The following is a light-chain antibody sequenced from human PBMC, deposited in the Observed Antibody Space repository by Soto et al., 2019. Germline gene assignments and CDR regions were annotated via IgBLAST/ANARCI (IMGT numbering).Light chain of an antibody. CDR1: SSNIWAGYD. Sequence: QSVLTQPHSVSGAPGQRVTISCTGSSSNIWAGYDVHWYQQLPGTAPKLLIYGNSNRPSGVPDRFSGSKSGTSASQAITGLPAEDEADYYCQSYDSSLSGSRVFGGGTKLTVL. CDR2: GNS. V-gene: IGLV1-40*01. CDR3: QSYDSSLSGSRV. J-gene: IGLJ2*01.